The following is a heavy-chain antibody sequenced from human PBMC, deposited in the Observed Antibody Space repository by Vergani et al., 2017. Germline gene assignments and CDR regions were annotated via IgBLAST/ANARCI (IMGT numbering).Heavy chain of an antibody. D-gene: IGHD2-2*01. Sequence: QVQLVQSGAEVKKPGASVKVSCKASGYTFTGYYMHWVRQAPGQGLEWMGWINTNTGNPTYAQGFTGRFVFSLDTSVSTAYLQISSLKAEDTAVYYCATPHCSSTSCPLDYWGQGTLVTVSS. CDR1: GYTFTGYY. CDR3: ATPHCSSTSCPLDY. J-gene: IGHJ4*02. CDR2: INTNTGNP. V-gene: IGHV7-4-1*02.